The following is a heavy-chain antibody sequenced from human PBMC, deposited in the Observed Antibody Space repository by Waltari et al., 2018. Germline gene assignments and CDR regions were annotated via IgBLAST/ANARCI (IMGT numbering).Heavy chain of an antibody. J-gene: IGHJ3*02. Sequence: QVQLQESGPGLVMPSETLSLTCAVSGYSISSGYYWGWIRQPPGKGLEWIGSIYHSGGTYYTPSLKSRVTISVDTSKNQFSLKLSSVTAADTAVYYCARDRPGYAFDIWGQGTMVTVSS. CDR2: IYHSGGT. V-gene: IGHV4-38-2*02. D-gene: IGHD6-6*01. CDR1: GYSISSGYY. CDR3: ARDRPGYAFDI.